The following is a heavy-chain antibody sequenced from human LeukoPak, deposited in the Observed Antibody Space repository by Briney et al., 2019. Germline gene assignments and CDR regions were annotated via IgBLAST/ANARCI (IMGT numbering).Heavy chain of an antibody. CDR2: IYHSGST. J-gene: IGHJ5*02. D-gene: IGHD3-10*01. Sequence: SETLSLTCTVSGYSISSGYYWGWIRQPPGKGLEWIGSIYHSGSTYYNPSLKSRVTISVDTSKNQFSLKLSSVTAADTAVYYCARFTMVRGVPQGGLNWFDPWGQGTLVTVSS. CDR1: GYSISSGYY. V-gene: IGHV4-38-2*02. CDR3: ARFTMVRGVPQGGLNWFDP.